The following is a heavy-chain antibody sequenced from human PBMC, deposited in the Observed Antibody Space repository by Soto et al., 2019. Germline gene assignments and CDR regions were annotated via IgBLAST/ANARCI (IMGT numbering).Heavy chain of an antibody. Sequence: SETLSLTCTVSGGSISRYYWSWIRQPPGNALELIVYISYSGSTTSTPPLKSRVTISVHTSKIQFSLKLSSVTAADTAVYYCARQLLTAKTPFGAFYIWGQGTMV. V-gene: IGHV4-59*01. J-gene: IGHJ3*02. CDR3: ARQLLTAKTPFGAFYI. CDR1: GGSISRYY. D-gene: IGHD3-10*01. CDR2: ISYSGST.